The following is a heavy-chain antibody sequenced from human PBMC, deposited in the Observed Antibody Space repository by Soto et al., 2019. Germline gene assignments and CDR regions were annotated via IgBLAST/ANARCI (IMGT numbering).Heavy chain of an antibody. D-gene: IGHD6-13*01. CDR1: GVSVSINRAA. CDR3: VRGVDSSFDY. J-gene: IGHJ4*02. Sequence: QTLSLTWVISGVSVSINRAAWNWVRQSPSRGLEWLGRTYYRSKWKNDYAVSVNSRITINPDTSKNQLSLQLNSVTPEDTAVYYCVRGVDSSFDYWGQGTLVTVSS. CDR2: TYYRSKWKN. V-gene: IGHV6-1*01.